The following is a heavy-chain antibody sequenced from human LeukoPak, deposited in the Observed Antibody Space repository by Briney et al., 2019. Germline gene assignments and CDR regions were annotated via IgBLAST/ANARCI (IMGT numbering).Heavy chain of an antibody. CDR3: AKFLPTHIVVANYYFDY. Sequence: PGGSLRLSCAASGFTFDDYAMHWVRQAPGKGLEWVSGISWNSGSIGYADSVKGRFTISRDNSKNTLYLQMNSLRAEDTAVYYCAKFLPTHIVVANYYFDYWGQGTLVTVSS. J-gene: IGHJ4*02. CDR1: GFTFDDYA. CDR2: ISWNSGSI. D-gene: IGHD2-21*01. V-gene: IGHV3-9*01.